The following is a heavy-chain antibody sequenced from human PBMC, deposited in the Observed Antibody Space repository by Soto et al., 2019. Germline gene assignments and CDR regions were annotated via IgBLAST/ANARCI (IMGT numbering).Heavy chain of an antibody. D-gene: IGHD2-2*01. J-gene: IGHJ6*02. CDR1: GFTFSSYA. CDR3: ARDLPPRYCSSTSCYYYYYGMDV. CDR2: ISYDGSNK. V-gene: IGHV3-30-3*01. Sequence: QVQLVESGGGVVQPGRSLRLSCAASGFTFSSYAMHWVRQAPGKGLEWVAVISYDGSNKYYADSVKGRFTISRDNSKNPLYLQMNSLRAEDTAVYYCARDLPPRYCSSTSCYYYYYGMDVWGQGTTVTVSS.